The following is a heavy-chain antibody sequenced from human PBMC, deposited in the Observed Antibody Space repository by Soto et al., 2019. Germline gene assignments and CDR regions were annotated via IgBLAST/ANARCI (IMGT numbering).Heavy chain of an antibody. CDR1: GFTFSSYG. CDR3: AKDRGGDCPDNSCYFGADY. D-gene: IGHD2-2*01. V-gene: IGHV3-30*18. CDR2: ISDTGSSH. Sequence: PVGSLRLSCVGPGFTFSSYGMHWVRQAPGKGLECVAVISDTGSSHYYAASVEGRFTISRENSKNTLSLHMDRLRVEDTAVYYCAKDRGGDCPDNSCYFGADYWGQGTPVTVSS. J-gene: IGHJ4*02.